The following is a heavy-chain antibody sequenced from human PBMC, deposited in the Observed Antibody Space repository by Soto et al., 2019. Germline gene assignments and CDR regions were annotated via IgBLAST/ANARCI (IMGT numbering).Heavy chain of an antibody. J-gene: IGHJ4*02. Sequence: QVQLVESGGGVVQPGRSLRLSCAASGFTFSSYGMHWVRQAPGKGLEWVAVISYDGSNKYYADSVKGRFTISRDNSKNTLYLQMNSLRAEDTAVYYCAKSRQAGTAMAPLDYWGQGTLVTVSS. CDR2: ISYDGSNK. V-gene: IGHV3-30*18. CDR1: GFTFSSYG. D-gene: IGHD5-18*01. CDR3: AKSRQAGTAMAPLDY.